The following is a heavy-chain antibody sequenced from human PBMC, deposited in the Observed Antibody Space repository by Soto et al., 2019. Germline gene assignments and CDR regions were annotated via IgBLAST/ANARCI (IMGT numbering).Heavy chain of an antibody. CDR2: TYYRSKWYN. Sequence: SQTLSLTCAISGDSVSSNSAAWNWIRQSPSRGLEWLGRTYYRSKWYNDYAVSVKSRITINPDTSKNQFSLQLNSVTPEDTAVYYCARGDVSPRRVAVAWRLVPWGPGTLVTVSS. V-gene: IGHV6-1*01. CDR3: ARGDVSPRRVAVAWRLVP. CDR1: GDSVSSNSAA. D-gene: IGHD6-19*01. J-gene: IGHJ5*02.